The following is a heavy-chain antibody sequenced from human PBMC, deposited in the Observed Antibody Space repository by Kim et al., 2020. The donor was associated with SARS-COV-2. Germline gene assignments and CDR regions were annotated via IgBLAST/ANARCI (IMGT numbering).Heavy chain of an antibody. D-gene: IGHD6-19*01. V-gene: IGHV1-8*02. Sequence: ASVKVSCMASGYFFSTYDINWVRQASGQGLEWLGWVTPSSGNTGSAQKFQGRVTMTRDTSIRTAYMELRNLRSEDTAVYYCARTTTGCPSWFDSWGQGTL. CDR2: VTPSSGNT. CDR1: GYFFSTYD. J-gene: IGHJ5*01. CDR3: ARTTTGCPSWFDS.